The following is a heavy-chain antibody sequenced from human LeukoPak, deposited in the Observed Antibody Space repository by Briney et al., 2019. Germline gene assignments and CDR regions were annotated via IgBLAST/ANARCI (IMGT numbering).Heavy chain of an antibody. CDR2: FDPEDGET. CDR3: ATVGAAAGTGYLDY. CDR1: GYTLTELS. J-gene: IGHJ4*02. Sequence: GASVKVSCKVSGYTLTELSMHWVRQAPGKGLEWMGGFDPEDGETIYAQKFQGRVTMTGDTSTDTAYMELSSLRSEDTAVYYCATVGAAAGTGYLDYWGQGTLVTVSS. V-gene: IGHV1-24*01. D-gene: IGHD6-13*01.